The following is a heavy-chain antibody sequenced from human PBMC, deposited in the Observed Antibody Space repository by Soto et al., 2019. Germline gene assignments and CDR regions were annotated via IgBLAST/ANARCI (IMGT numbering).Heavy chain of an antibody. Sequence: QVQLVQSGAEVKKPGASVKVSCKASGYTFTSYDINWVRQATGQGLEWMGWMNPNSGNTGYAQKFQGRVTMIRNTSISTAYMDLSSLRSEDTAVYYCARWPDGYYYYGMDVWGQGTTVTVSS. CDR1: GYTFTSYD. CDR2: MNPNSGNT. J-gene: IGHJ6*02. CDR3: ARWPDGYYYYGMDV. V-gene: IGHV1-8*01.